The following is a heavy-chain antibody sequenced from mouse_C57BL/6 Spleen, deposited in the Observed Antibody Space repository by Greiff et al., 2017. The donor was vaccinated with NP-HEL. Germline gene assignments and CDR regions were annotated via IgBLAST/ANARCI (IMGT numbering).Heavy chain of an antibody. CDR2: ISSGSSTI. Sequence: DVMLVESGGGLVKPGGSLKLSCAASGFTFSDYGMHWVRQAPEKGLEWVAYISSGSSTIYYADTVKGRFTISRDNAKNTLFLQMTSLRSEDTAMYYCARLELYYYGSSYPLNFDVWGTGTTVTVSS. V-gene: IGHV5-17*01. CDR1: GFTFSDYG. CDR3: ARLELYYYGSSYPLNFDV. D-gene: IGHD1-1*01. J-gene: IGHJ1*03.